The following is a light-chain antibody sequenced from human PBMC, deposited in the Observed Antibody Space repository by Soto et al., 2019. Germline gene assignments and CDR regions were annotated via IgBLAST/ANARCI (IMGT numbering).Light chain of an antibody. CDR3: SSYTSSSTLPDYV. CDR2: DVS. V-gene: IGLV2-14*01. CDR1: SSDVGGYNY. J-gene: IGLJ1*01. Sequence: QSALTQPASVSGSPGQSITISCTGTSSDVGGYNYVSWYQQHPGKAPKLMIYDVSNRPSGVSNRFSGSKSGNTASLTISGLQAEDEADYYCSSYTSSSTLPDYVFGPGTKLTVL.